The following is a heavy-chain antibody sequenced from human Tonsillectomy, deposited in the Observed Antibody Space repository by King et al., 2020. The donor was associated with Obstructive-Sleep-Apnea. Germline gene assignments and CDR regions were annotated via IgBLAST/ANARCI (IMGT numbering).Heavy chain of an antibody. CDR2: IYWDYYK. D-gene: IGHD5-12*01. CDR3: AHTQLGGYEWSFYYGMDV. CDR1: GLSLSTSGVG. Sequence: QFTLKESGPTLVKPPQTLTLTCTFSGLSLSTSGVGVGWIRQPPGKALEWLALIYWDYYKRYRPSLKNSLTIPKDNSKNHLVLTMNHMDPVDTGTYYCAHTQLGGYEWSFYYGMDVWGQGTTATVPS. V-gene: IGHV2-5*02. J-gene: IGHJ6*02.